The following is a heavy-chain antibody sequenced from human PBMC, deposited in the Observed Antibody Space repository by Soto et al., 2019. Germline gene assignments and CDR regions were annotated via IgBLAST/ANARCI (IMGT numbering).Heavy chain of an antibody. D-gene: IGHD2-15*01. Sequence: QVQLVQSGAEVKKPGSSVKVSCKASGGTFSNYAITWVRQAPGQGLEWLGRIIPIFGTANYAQKFQGRVTITAGESTTTAYLELSSLRSADTAVYYCAKDGGREGSFGNWLDAWGQGTLVTASS. V-gene: IGHV1-69*15. CDR2: IIPIFGTA. J-gene: IGHJ5*02. CDR3: AKDGGREGSFGNWLDA. CDR1: GGTFSNYA.